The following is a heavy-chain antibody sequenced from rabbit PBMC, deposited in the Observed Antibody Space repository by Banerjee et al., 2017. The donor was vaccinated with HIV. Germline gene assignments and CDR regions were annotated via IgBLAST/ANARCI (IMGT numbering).Heavy chain of an antibody. J-gene: IGHJ4*01. D-gene: IGHD1-1*01. V-gene: IGHV1S45*01. Sequence: QEQLEESGGDLVKPEGSLTLTCTASGFSFSDKYVMSWVRQAPGKGLEWIGCINTSSGDTVYATWAKGRFTISKTSSTTVTLQMTSLTVADTATYLCAGSLVDNANLWGPGTLVTVS. CDR2: INTSSGDT. CDR3: AGSLVDNANL. CDR1: GFSFSDKYV.